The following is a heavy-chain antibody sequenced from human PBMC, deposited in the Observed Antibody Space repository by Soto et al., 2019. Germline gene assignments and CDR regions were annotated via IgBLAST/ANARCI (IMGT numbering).Heavy chain of an antibody. D-gene: IGHD4-17*01. CDR3: ARGHDYGDYPRANWFDP. V-gene: IGHV4-34*01. CDR1: GGSFSGYY. J-gene: IGHJ5*02. Sequence: PSVTLPLTCAVYGGSFSGYYWSWIRQPPGKRLEWIGEINHSGSTNYNPSLKSRVTISVDTSKNQFSLKLSYVTAADTAVYYCARGHDYGDYPRANWFDPWGQGTLVTVSS. CDR2: INHSGST.